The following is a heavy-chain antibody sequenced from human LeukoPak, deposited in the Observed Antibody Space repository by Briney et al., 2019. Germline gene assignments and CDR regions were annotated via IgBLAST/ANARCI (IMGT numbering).Heavy chain of an antibody. CDR3: ARHERDVSLDHAFDI. Sequence: SETLSLTCAVYGGSFSGYYWSWIRQPPGKGLEWIGEINHSGGTNYNPSLKSRVTISVDTSKNQFSLKLSSVTAADTAVYYCARHERDVSLDHAFDIWGQGTMVTVSS. CDR2: INHSGGT. CDR1: GGSFSGYY. V-gene: IGHV4-34*01. J-gene: IGHJ3*02. D-gene: IGHD5-24*01.